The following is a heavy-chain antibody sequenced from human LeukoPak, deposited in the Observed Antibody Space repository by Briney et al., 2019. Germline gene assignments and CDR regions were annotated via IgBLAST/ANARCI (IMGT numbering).Heavy chain of an antibody. V-gene: IGHV3-66*01. CDR1: GFTVSSNC. J-gene: IGHJ4*02. D-gene: IGHD2-8*01. Sequence: GGSLRLSCAASGFTVSSNCMSWVRQAPGKGLEWVSVIYSGGSTYYADSVKGRFTISRDNSKNTLYLQMNSLRAEDTAVYYCASHSNFNPDYWGQGTLVTVSS. CDR3: ASHSNFNPDY. CDR2: IYSGGST.